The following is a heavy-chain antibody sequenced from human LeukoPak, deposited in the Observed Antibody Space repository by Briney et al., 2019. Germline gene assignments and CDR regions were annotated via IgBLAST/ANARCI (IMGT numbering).Heavy chain of an antibody. CDR3: VRDEANSGYPDY. CDR2: IHSSGII. J-gene: IGHJ4*02. CDR1: GGSISSYY. Sequence: SETLSLTCTVSGGSISSYYRSWIRQPAGKAPEWIGRIHSSGIINYNPPLKSRVTISLDYSNNQVSLKLNYVTAADTAVYYCVRDEANSGYPDYWGQGTLATVSS. D-gene: IGHD3-22*01. V-gene: IGHV4-4*07.